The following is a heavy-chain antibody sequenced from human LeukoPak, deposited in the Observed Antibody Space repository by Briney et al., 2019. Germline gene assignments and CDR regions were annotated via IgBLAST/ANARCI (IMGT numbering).Heavy chain of an antibody. CDR2: IRYDGSNK. D-gene: IGHD3-3*01. CDR1: GFTFSSYG. V-gene: IGHV3-30*02. Sequence: GGSLRLSCAASGFTFSSYGMHWVRQAPGKGLEWVAFIRYDGSNKYYADSVKGRFTISRDNSKNTLYLQMNSLRAEDTAVYYCAKGWDDFWSGEGDYWGQGTLVTVSS. J-gene: IGHJ4*02. CDR3: AKGWDDFWSGEGDY.